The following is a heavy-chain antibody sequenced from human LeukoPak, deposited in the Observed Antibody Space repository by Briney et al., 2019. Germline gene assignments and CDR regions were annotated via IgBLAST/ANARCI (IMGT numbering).Heavy chain of an antibody. V-gene: IGHV1-2*02. CDR3: ARILTGTTKEYYFDY. CDR2: INPNSGGT. D-gene: IGHD1-7*01. CDR1: GYTFTGYY. Sequence: ASVKVCCKASGYTFTGYYMHWVRQAPGQGLEWMGWINPNSGGTNYAQKFQGRVTMTRDTSISTAYMELSRLRSDDTAVYYCARILTGTTKEYYFDYWGQGTLVTVSS. J-gene: IGHJ4*02.